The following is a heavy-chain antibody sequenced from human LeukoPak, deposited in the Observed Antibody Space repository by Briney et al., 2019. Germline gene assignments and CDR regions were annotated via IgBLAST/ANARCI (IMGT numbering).Heavy chain of an antibody. V-gene: IGHV4-39*07. CDR1: GGSISSSSYY. CDR3: ARDNVLAAAGTHNWFDP. Sequence: SETLSLTCTVSGGSISSSSYYWGWIRQPPGKGLEWIGSIYYSGSTYYNPSLKSRVTISVDTSKNQFSLKLSSVTAADTAVYYCARDNVLAAAGTHNWFDPWGQGTLVTVSS. D-gene: IGHD6-13*01. CDR2: IYYSGST. J-gene: IGHJ5*02.